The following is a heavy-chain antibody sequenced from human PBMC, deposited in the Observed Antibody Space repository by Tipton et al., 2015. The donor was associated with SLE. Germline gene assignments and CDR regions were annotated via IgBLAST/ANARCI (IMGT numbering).Heavy chain of an antibody. D-gene: IGHD5-12*01. J-gene: IGHJ6*02. Sequence: VQLVQSGAEGNEPGQSLKISCKGSGYKFTSYWIAWVRQRPGKGLEWMGSIYPGDSDTRYSPSFQGQVTISVDKSISTAYLQLSSLKASDIAMYYCARLQSGSDLEHGMDVWGPGTTVTVS. CDR3: ARLQSGSDLEHGMDV. V-gene: IGHV5-51*03. CDR1: GYKFTSYW. CDR2: IYPGDSDT.